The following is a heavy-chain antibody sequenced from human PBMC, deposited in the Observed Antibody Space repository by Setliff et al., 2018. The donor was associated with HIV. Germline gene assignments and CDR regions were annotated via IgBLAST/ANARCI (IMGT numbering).Heavy chain of an antibody. CDR3: ASTTYYYDSSGYNSWPLFDY. D-gene: IGHD3-22*01. CDR1: GGSFSGYF. Sequence: TLSLTCAVYGGSFSGYFWTWIRQPPQKRLEWIGEINHGGDTNYNPSLKSRVTISVDTSKNQFSLKLSSVTAADTAVYYCASTTYYYDSSGYNSWPLFDYWGQGTLVTVSS. V-gene: IGHV4-34*01. J-gene: IGHJ4*02. CDR2: INHGGDT.